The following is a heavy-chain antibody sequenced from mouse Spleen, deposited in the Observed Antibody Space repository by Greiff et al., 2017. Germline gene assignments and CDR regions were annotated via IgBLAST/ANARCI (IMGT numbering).Heavy chain of an antibody. CDR2: INPSTGGT. J-gene: IGHJ2*01. D-gene: IGHD1-1*02. CDR3: ARYYAYYFDY. CDR1: GYSFTGYY. V-gene: IGHV1-42*01. Sequence: VQLQQSGPELVKPGASVKISCKASGYSFTGYYMNWVKQSPEKSLEWIGEINPSTGGTTYNQKFKAKATLTVDKSSSTAYMQLKSLTSEDSAVYYCARYYAYYFDYWGQGTTLTVSS.